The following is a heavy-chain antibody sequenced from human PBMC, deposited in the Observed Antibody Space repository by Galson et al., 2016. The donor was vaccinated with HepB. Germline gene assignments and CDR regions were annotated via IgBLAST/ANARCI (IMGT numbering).Heavy chain of an antibody. J-gene: IGHJ3*02. V-gene: IGHV4-59*08. Sequence: SETLSLTCTVSGGSISNYYWSWIRQPPGKGLEWIGYIYYSGTTKYNPSLESRVTISIDASKNEFSLRLSSVTAADTAVYYCARQSLGYTYADDAFDIWGQGTTVTVSS. D-gene: IGHD5-18*01. CDR1: GGSISNYY. CDR3: ARQSLGYTYADDAFDI. CDR2: IYYSGTT.